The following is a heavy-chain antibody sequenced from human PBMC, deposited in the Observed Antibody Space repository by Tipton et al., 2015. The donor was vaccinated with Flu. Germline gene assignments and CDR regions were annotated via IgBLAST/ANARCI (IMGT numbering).Heavy chain of an antibody. D-gene: IGHD2-15*01. CDR2: IKSKSDGGTE. V-gene: IGHV3-15*01. CDR3: TARYCSGGSCYSDDFFDY. Sequence: QLVQSGGGLVKPGGSLRLSCAASGLTFSSPWLAWVRQAPGMGLEWVARIKSKSDGGTEDYAAPVKGRFTISRDDSKNTLHLQMNSLKIEDTGVYYCTARYCSGGSCYSDDFFDYWGQGTLVTVSS. J-gene: IGHJ4*02. CDR1: GLTFSSPW.